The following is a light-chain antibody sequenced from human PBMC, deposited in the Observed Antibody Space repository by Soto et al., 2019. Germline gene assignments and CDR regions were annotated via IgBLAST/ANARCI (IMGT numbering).Light chain of an antibody. J-gene: IGLJ1*01. Sequence: QSALTQPASVSGSPGQSITISCTGTSSGVGGYNYVSWYQHHPGKAPKLMIYEVSNRPSGVSYRFSGSKSGNTASLTISGLQAEDEADYYCNSYTGSGIVFGTGTKVTV. CDR3: NSYTGSGIV. CDR1: SSGVGGYNY. CDR2: EVS. V-gene: IGLV2-14*01.